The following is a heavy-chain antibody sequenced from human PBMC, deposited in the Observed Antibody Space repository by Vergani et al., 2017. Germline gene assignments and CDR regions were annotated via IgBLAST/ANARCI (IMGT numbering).Heavy chain of an antibody. CDR1: GFTFSSYS. D-gene: IGHD2-15*01. CDR3: ARADRGYCSGGSCYRIDY. Sequence: EVQLVESGGGLVKPGGSLRLSCAASGFTFSSYSMNWVRQAPGKGLEWVANIKQDGSEKYYVDSVKGRFTISRDNAKNSLYLQMNSLRAEDTAVYYCARADRGYCSGGSCYRIDYWGQGTLVTVSS. CDR2: IKQDGSEK. J-gene: IGHJ4*02. V-gene: IGHV3-7*01.